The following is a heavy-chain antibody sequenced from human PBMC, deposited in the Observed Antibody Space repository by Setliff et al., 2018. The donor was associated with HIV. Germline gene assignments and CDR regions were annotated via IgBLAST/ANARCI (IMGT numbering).Heavy chain of an antibody. CDR1: GYSISSGYY. J-gene: IGHJ1*01. CDR2: IYHSGST. V-gene: IGHV4-38-2*02. Sequence: NPSETLSLTCAVSGYSISSGYYWGWIRQPPGKGLEWIGSIYHSGSTYYNPSLKSRVTISVDTSKNQFSLKLSSVTAADTAVYHCAREDAGAVATPSCFQHWGQGTLVTVSS. CDR3: AREDAGAVATPSCFQH. D-gene: IGHD6-19*01.